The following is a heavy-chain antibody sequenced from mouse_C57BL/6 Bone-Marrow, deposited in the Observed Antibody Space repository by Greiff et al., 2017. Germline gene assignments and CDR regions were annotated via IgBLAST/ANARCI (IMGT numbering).Heavy chain of an antibody. CDR3: ARNCVSSSHYYAMDY. D-gene: IGHD1-1*01. CDR1: GFSLPSYA. J-gene: IGHJ4*01. V-gene: IGHV2-9-1*01. CDR2: IWPGGGP. Sequence: VQLQQSGPGLVAPSQRLSITCTVSGFSLPSYALSWVRPPPGTGLEWLGVIWPGGGPNYNSAIQSRMNLRTDNSKSQFFLKMNSLQTDDTARYYCARNCVSSSHYYAMDYWGQGTSVTVAS.